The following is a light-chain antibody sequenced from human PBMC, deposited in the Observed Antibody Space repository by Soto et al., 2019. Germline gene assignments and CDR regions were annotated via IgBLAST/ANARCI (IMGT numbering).Light chain of an antibody. CDR2: DVS. CDR3: CSYTRSTHVV. CDR1: SSDVGAYNY. J-gene: IGLJ2*01. V-gene: IGLV2-14*01. Sequence: QSALTQPASVSGSPGQSITISCTGTSSDVGAYNYVSWYQQHPGKAPKLMIYDVSNRPSGVSNRFSGSKSGTTASLTISGLEAEDEADYYLCSYTRSTHVVFGGGTKLTVL.